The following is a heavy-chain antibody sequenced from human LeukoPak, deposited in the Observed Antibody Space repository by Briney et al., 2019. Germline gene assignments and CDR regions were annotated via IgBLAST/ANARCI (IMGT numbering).Heavy chain of an antibody. CDR1: GYRFTGYY. CDR3: ARGRGPYFDY. CDR2: INTNSGGT. V-gene: IGHV1-2*02. Sequence: ASVKLSCKASGYRFTGYYIHWVRQAPGQRLAWMGWINTNSGGTNLAQKFQGRVTMTRDTSISTAYMDLSRLRSDDTAVYYCARGRGPYFDYWGQGTLVTVSS. J-gene: IGHJ4*01.